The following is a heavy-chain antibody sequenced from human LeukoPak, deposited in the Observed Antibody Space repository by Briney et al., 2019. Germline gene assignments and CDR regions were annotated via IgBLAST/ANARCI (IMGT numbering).Heavy chain of an antibody. J-gene: IGHJ4*02. D-gene: IGHD1-1*01. CDR3: ARDPDQLPAPY. CDR2: IWYDGSNK. V-gene: IGHV3-33*08. CDR1: GFTFSSYC. Sequence: GGSLRLSCAASGFTFSSYCMHWVRQAPGKGLEWVAVIWYDGSNKYYADSVKGRFTISRDNSKNTLYLQMNSLRAEDTAVYYCARDPDQLPAPYWGQGTLVTVSS.